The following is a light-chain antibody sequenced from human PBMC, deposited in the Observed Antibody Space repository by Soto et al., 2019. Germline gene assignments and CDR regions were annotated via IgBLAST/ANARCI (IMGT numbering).Light chain of an antibody. J-gene: IGLJ2*01. V-gene: IGLV2-14*03. CDR3: GSYTTSHPLI. Sequence: QSALTQPASVSGSPGQSITISCTGTSSDIGAYNYVSWYQQHPGKVPKLIIYDVTYRPSGVSHRFSGSKSGNTASLTISGLQAENEADYYCGSYTTSHPLIFGGGTKLTVL. CDR1: SSDIGAYNY. CDR2: DVT.